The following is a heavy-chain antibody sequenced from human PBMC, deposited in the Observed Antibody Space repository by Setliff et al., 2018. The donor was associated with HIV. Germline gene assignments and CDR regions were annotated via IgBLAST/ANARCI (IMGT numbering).Heavy chain of an antibody. V-gene: IGHV3-74*01. CDR1: GFTFRNYK. CDR3: VRDRNGPLG. CDR2: INTDGSRT. Sequence: GGSLRLSCAASGFTFRNYKFNWVRQAPGKGLEWVSLINTDGSRTDYADAVKGRFIISRDNGKSTLFLQMNSLTADDTAVYFCVRDRNGPLGWGQGTLVTVSS. D-gene: IGHD7-27*01. J-gene: IGHJ1*01.